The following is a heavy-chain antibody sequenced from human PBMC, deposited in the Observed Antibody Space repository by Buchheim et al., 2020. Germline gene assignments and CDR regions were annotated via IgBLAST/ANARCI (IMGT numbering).Heavy chain of an antibody. Sequence: QVRLVESGGGVVQPGTFLRLSCAASGFTFSSYGMHWVRQAPGKGLEWVALISLDGTNKQYAESVKGRFTIFRANSKNTLYLQINSLRAEDTAVYYCAKGVEYDIGYYFDYWGQGTL. V-gene: IGHV3-30*18. J-gene: IGHJ4*02. CDR3: AKGVEYDIGYYFDY. CDR1: GFTFSSYG. D-gene: IGHD2-15*01. CDR2: ISLDGTNK.